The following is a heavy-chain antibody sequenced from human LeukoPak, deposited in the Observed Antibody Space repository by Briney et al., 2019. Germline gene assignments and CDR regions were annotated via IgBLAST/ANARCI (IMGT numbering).Heavy chain of an antibody. CDR1: GFTVSSNY. Sequence: GGSLRLSCAASGFTVSSNYMSWVRQAPGKGLEWVSVIYSGGSTYYADSVKGRFTISRDNSKNTLYLQMNSLRAEDTAVYYCASPIGVSSSSDYYYGMDVWGQGTLVTVSS. J-gene: IGHJ6*02. CDR2: IYSGGST. V-gene: IGHV3-53*01. CDR3: ASPIGVSSSSDYYYGMDV. D-gene: IGHD6-6*01.